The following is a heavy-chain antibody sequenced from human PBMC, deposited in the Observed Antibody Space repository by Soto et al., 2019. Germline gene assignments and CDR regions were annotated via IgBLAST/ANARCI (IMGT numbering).Heavy chain of an antibody. CDR3: ARAVSVMTSVFGF. CDR2: ITPMIGTT. Sequence: QVHLVQSGAEVKRPGSSVRVACRASGGTFYTYAFTWVRQAPGQGLEWMGGITPMIGTTKYAQKFHGRVTFSSDESASTASMELSNLRSDDTAVYYCARAVSVMTSVFGFWGQGTLITVSS. D-gene: IGHD3-10*01. CDR1: GGTFYTYA. J-gene: IGHJ4*02. V-gene: IGHV1-69*01.